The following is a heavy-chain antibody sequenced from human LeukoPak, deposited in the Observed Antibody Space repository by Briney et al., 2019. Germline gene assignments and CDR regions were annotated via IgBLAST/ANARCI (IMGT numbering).Heavy chain of an antibody. CDR1: GFTLSGDY. V-gene: IGHV3-53*01. Sequence: GGSLRLSCAASGFTLSGDYMSWVRHGPGKGLEWVSVIFGAATTYYADSVNGRFTLSRDHSKNTLYLQMNSLTAEDTAVYYCARAIRFGGYFDYWGQGTLVTVST. CDR2: IFGAATT. D-gene: IGHD2-15*01. CDR3: ARAIRFGGYFDY. J-gene: IGHJ4*02.